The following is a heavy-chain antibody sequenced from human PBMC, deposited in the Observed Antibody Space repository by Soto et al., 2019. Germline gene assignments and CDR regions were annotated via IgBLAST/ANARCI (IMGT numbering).Heavy chain of an antibody. J-gene: IGHJ4*02. CDR1: GYTFTSYY. D-gene: IGHD3-9*01. Sequence: GASVKVSCKASGYTFTSYYMHWVRQAPGQGLGWMGIINPSGGSTSYAQKFQGRVTMTRDTSTSTVYMELSSLRSEDTAVYYCARRVTRRFYDILTGYYKLTPSYYFDYWGQGTLVTVSS. CDR2: INPSGGST. V-gene: IGHV1-46*03. CDR3: ARRVTRRFYDILTGYYKLTPSYYFDY.